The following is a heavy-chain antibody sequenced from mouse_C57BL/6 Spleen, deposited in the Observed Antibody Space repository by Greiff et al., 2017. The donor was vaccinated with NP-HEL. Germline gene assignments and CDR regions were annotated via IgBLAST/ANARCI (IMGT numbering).Heavy chain of an antibody. V-gene: IGHV1-5*01. CDR1: GYTFTSYW. D-gene: IGHD2-3*01. CDR2: IYPGNSDT. Sequence: EVQLQQSGTVLARPGASVKMSCKTSGYTFTSYWMHWVKQRPGQGLEWIGAIYPGNSDTSYNHKFKCKATLTAVTSSSTAYMELRSLTNEDYAVYYCTRSPNGYYCYLDDWGPGTTLTVDS. CDR3: TRSPNGYYCYLDD. J-gene: IGHJ2*01.